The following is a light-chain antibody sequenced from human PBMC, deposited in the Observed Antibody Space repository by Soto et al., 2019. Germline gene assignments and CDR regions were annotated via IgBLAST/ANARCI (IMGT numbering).Light chain of an antibody. CDR1: QSVSSY. Sequence: EIVLTQSPATLSLSPGERATLSCRASQSVSSYLAWYQQKPGQAPRLLIYDASNRATGITARFSGSGSGTDLPLTISSLEPEDFAVYYCQQRSNWPRVTFGPGTKVDIK. CDR2: DAS. V-gene: IGKV3-11*01. J-gene: IGKJ3*01. CDR3: QQRSNWPRVT.